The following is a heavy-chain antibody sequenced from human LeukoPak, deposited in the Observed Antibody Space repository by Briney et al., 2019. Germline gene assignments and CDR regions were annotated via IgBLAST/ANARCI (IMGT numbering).Heavy chain of an antibody. D-gene: IGHD3-3*01. J-gene: IGHJ6*03. CDR2: INHSGST. Sequence: SETLSLTCAVYGGSFSGYYWSWIRQPPGKGLEWIGEINHSGSTKYNPSLKSRVTISVDTSKNQFSLKLSSVTAADTAMYYCARGVGTFWSGFSPLYYYMDVWGKGTTVTVSS. CDR3: ARGVGTFWSGFSPLYYYMDV. CDR1: GGSFSGYY. V-gene: IGHV4-34*01.